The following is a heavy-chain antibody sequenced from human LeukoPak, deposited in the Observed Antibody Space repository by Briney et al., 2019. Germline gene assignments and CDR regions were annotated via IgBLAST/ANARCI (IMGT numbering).Heavy chain of an antibody. D-gene: IGHD2-2*02. CDR3: ATAPILRGEGGEHYKYGMDV. Sequence: ASVKVSCKASGYTFSGYYMHWVRQAPGQGLGWMGWINPNSGGTKYAQKFQGRVTMTRDTSISTAYMELSRLRSDDTAVYYCATAPILRGEGGEHYKYGMDVWGQGTTVIVSS. CDR1: GYTFSGYY. J-gene: IGHJ6*02. CDR2: INPNSGGT. V-gene: IGHV1-2*02.